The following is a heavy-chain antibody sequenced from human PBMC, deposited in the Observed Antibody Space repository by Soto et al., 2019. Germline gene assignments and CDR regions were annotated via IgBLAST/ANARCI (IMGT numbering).Heavy chain of an antibody. CDR3: ARDLGVGLRFLWWLSTGVGTYV. Sequence: XSVKISSKASGYSFTSYGIRWLRQAPGQGLEWMGWISAYNGNTNYAQKLQGRVTMTTDTAKSTSYQELRSLRSDHKAAYSCARDLGVGLRFLWWLSTGVGTYVWGRGITVAVSS. CDR2: ISAYNGNT. CDR1: GYSFTSYG. D-gene: IGHD3-3*01. J-gene: IGHJ6*02. V-gene: IGHV1-18*04.